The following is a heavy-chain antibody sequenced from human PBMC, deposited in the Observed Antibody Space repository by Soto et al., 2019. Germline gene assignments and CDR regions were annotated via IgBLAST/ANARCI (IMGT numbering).Heavy chain of an antibody. D-gene: IGHD2-15*01. Sequence: VQLVESGGGLVQPGESLRLSCAASGFTFSNYWMHWVRQAPGKGLVWVSRIDSDGSRITYADFVKGRFTISRDNAKTTVYLHMNSLTAEDTAVYYCVRTSLVVAVATREDFWGQGTLVTVSS. V-gene: IGHV3-74*01. CDR2: IDSDGSRI. J-gene: IGHJ4*02. CDR1: GFTFSNYW. CDR3: VRTSLVVAVATREDF.